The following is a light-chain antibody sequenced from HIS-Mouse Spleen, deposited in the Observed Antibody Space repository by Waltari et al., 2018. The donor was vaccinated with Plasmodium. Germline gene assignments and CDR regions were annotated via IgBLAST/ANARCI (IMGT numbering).Light chain of an antibody. CDR3: CSYAGSYTYV. Sequence: QSALTQPRSVSGSPGQSVTISCTGTSSDVGGYNYVSWYQQHPGKAPKLMIYDVSKRPSGVPGRFSGSKSGHTASLTISGLQAEDEADYYCCSYAGSYTYVFGTGTKVTVL. CDR2: DVS. V-gene: IGLV2-11*01. J-gene: IGLJ1*01. CDR1: SSDVGGYNY.